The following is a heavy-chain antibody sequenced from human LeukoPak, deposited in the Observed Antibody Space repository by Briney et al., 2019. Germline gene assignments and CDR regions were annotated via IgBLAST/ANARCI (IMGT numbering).Heavy chain of an antibody. J-gene: IGHJ4*02. V-gene: IGHV3-74*01. CDR1: GLTFSSSW. Sequence: TGRSLRLSCAASGLTFSSSWMHWVRQAPGKGLVWVSHIYCEGRTIQYAGSVRGRFTISRDNAKNTLYLQMNRLRAEDTAVYHCARAPNVGTPDYWGQGTLVTVSS. CDR3: ARAPNVGTPDY. CDR2: IYCEGRTI. D-gene: IGHD7-27*01.